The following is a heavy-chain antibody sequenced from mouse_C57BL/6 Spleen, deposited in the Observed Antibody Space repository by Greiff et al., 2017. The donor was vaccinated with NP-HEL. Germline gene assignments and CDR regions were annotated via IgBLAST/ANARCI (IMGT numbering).Heavy chain of an antibody. D-gene: IGHD4-1*01. Sequence: VQLQQPGPELVKPGASVKISCKASGYAFSSSWMNWVKQRPGKGLEWIGRIYPGDGDTNYNGKFKGKATLTADKSSSTAYMQLSSLTSEDSAVYFCARGGNWDDYWGQGTTRTVSS. J-gene: IGHJ2*01. CDR2: IYPGDGDT. CDR3: ARGGNWDDY. V-gene: IGHV1-82*01. CDR1: GYAFSSSW.